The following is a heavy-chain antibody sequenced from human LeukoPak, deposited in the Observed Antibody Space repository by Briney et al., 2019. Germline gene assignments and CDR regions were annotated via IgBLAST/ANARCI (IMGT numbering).Heavy chain of an antibody. V-gene: IGHV4-39*07. J-gene: IGHJ3*02. CDR1: GGSISSSSYY. D-gene: IGHD2-2*01. CDR2: IYYSGST. CDR3: ARGGRDIVVVPAAIVNAFDI. Sequence: SETLSLTCTVSGGSISSSSYYWSWIRQPPGKGLEWIGSIYYSGSTYYNPSLKSRVTISVDTSKNQFSLKLSSVTAADTAVYYCARGGRDIVVVPAAIVNAFDIWGQGTMVTVSS.